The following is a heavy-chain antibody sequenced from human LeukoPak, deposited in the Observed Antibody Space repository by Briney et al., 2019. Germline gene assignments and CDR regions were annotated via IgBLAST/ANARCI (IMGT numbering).Heavy chain of an antibody. V-gene: IGHV3-53*01. CDR3: ARLFKVVPAAIHT. Sequence: GGSLTLSCAASGFTVSSNYMSWVRQAPGKGLEWVSVIYSGGSTYYADSVKGRFTISRDNSKNTLYLQMNSLRAEDTAVYYCARLFKVVPAAIHTWGQGNLAPVSS. CDR1: GFTVSSNY. CDR2: IYSGGST. J-gene: IGHJ5*02. D-gene: IGHD2-2*01.